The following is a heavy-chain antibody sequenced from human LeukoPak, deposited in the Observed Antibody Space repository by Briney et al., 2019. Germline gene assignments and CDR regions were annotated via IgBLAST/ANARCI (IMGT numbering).Heavy chain of an antibody. J-gene: IGHJ4*02. Sequence: PGGSLRLSRAASAFTFSDYSMNWVRQAPGKGLEWISYISGRSSTIYYADSVRGRFTISRDNAKNSMYLQMNSLRAEDTAVYYCARDRLTSGSYFFDYWGQRTLVTVSS. CDR2: ISGRSSTI. CDR3: ARDRLTSGSYFFDY. CDR1: AFTFSDYS. V-gene: IGHV3-48*01. D-gene: IGHD1-26*01.